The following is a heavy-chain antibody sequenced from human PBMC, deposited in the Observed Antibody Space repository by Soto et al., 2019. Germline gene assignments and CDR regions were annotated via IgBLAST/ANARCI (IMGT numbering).Heavy chain of an antibody. V-gene: IGHV4-30-4*01. D-gene: IGHD2-2*01. CDR2: IYYSGST. CDR3: ANKGCISTRWHLWWFDP. Sequence: SETLSLTCTVSGGSISSVDYYWSWIRQPPGKGREWIGYIYYSGSTYYNPSLKSRGTISVDTSKNQFSLKLSSVTAADTAVYDWANKGCISTRWHLWWFDPWCQRSLVTVSS. CDR1: GGSISSVDYY. J-gene: IGHJ5*02.